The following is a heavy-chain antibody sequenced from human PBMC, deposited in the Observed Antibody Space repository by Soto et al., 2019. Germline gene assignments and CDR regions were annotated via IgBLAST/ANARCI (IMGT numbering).Heavy chain of an antibody. D-gene: IGHD2-15*01. CDR2: IIPIFGTA. CDR1: GGTFSSYA. V-gene: IGHV1-69*13. Sequence: SVKVSCKASGGTFSSYAISWVRQAPGQGLEWMGGIIPIFGTANYAQEFQGRVTITADESTSTAYMELSSLRSEDTAVYYCASVAAIDTAYYYYGMDVWGQGTTVTVSS. CDR3: ASVAAIDTAYYYYGMDV. J-gene: IGHJ6*02.